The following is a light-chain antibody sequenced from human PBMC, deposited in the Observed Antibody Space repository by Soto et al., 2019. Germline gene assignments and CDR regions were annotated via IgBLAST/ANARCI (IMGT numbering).Light chain of an antibody. J-gene: IGKJ2*01. Sequence: DIQITQSPSTLSASVGDRVTITCRASQSISTWLAWYKQKPGKAPKLLISDASHLESGVPSRFTGSGSGTEFTLTISSLQPDDSATFYCQQYNDYSNFGQGTKLEI. V-gene: IGKV1-5*01. CDR2: DAS. CDR1: QSISTW. CDR3: QQYNDYSN.